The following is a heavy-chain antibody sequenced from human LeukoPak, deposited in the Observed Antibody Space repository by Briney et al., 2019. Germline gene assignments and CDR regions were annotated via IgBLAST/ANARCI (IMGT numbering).Heavy chain of an antibody. J-gene: IGHJ4*02. CDR3: AKELKTYDILTGCYFDY. Sequence: GGSLRLSCAASGFTFSSYAMSWVRQAPGKGLEWVSAISGSGVSTYYADSVKGRFTISRDNSKNTLYLQMNSLRAEDTALYYCAKELKTYDILTGCYFDYWGQGTLVTVSS. CDR2: ISGSGVST. CDR1: GFTFSSYA. V-gene: IGHV3-23*01. D-gene: IGHD3-9*01.